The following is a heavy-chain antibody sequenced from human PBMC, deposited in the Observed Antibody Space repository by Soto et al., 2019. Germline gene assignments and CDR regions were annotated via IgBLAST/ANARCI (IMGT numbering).Heavy chain of an antibody. V-gene: IGHV4-39*07. CDR3: TTDHRYTYDSSCFDL. D-gene: IGHD3-22*01. CDR2: IYYSGST. J-gene: IGHJ4*02. Sequence: SETLSLTCTVSGGSISSSSYYWGWIRQPPGKGLEWIGSIYYSGSTYYNPSLKSRVTISVDTSKNQFSLKLSSVTAADTAVYYCTTDHRYTYDSSCFDLWGPGTLVTVSS. CDR1: GGSISSSSYY.